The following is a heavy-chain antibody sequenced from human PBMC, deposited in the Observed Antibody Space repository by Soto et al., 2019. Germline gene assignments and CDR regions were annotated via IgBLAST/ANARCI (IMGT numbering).Heavy chain of an antibody. D-gene: IGHD3-10*01. CDR1: GIRIGSRN. V-gene: IGHV3-23*01. CDR3: ARGSTDSYPGSRIFDF. J-gene: IGHJ4*02. CDR2: NTDTGGDT. Sequence: EVQLLESGGDLVQPGGSLKLSGVASGIRIGSRNMSWLRQAPGEGLEWVSTNTDTGGDTKYADSVRGRFSMSRDSSKTTLYLEINSLRVEDSALYYCARGSTDSYPGSRIFDFWGRGTLVIVSS.